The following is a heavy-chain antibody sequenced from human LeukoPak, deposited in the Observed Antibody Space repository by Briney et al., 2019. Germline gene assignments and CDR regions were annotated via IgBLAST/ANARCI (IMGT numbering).Heavy chain of an antibody. D-gene: IGHD5-24*01. CDR3: ARDWLEMAVN. CDR1: GGTFSSYA. CDR2: IIPIFGTA. J-gene: IGHJ4*02. Sequence: ASVTVSCKASGGTFSSYAISWVRQAPGQGLEWMGGIIPIFGTANYAQKFQGRVTITADESTSTAYMELSSLRSEDTAVYYCARDWLEMAVNWGQGTLVTVSS. V-gene: IGHV1-69*13.